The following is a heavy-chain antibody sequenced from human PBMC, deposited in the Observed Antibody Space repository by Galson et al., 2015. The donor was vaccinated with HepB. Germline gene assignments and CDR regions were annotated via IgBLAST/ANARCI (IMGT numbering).Heavy chain of an antibody. V-gene: IGHV3-49*03. CDR2: IRSKAYGGTT. CDR3: TRDGSSWYDGSDERDY. CDR1: GFTFGDYA. J-gene: IGHJ4*02. D-gene: IGHD6-13*01. Sequence: SLRLSCAASGFTFGDYAMSWFRQAPGKGLEWVGFIRSKAYGGTTEYAASVKGRFTISRDDSKSIAYLQMNSLKTEDTAVYYCTRDGSSWYDGSDERDYWGQGTLVTVSS.